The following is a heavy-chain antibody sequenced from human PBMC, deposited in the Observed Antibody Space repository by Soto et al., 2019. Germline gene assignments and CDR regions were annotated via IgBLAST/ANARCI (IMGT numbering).Heavy chain of an antibody. J-gene: IGHJ6*02. CDR2: ISYDGSNK. CDR1: GFTFSSYA. V-gene: IGHV3-30*04. Sequence: GGSLRLSCAASGFTFSSYAMHWVRQAPGKGLEWVAVISYDGSNKYYADSVKGRFTISRDNSKNTLYLQMNSLRAEDTAVYYCARDVVWNYGDSYYYGMDVWGQGTPVNVSS. CDR3: ARDVVWNYGDSYYYGMDV. D-gene: IGHD1-7*01.